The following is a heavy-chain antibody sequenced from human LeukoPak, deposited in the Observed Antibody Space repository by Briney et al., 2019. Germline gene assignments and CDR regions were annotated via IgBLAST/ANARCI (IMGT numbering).Heavy chain of an antibody. D-gene: IGHD3-10*01. CDR3: ARGGTMVRGVIPRDY. Sequence: SETLSLTCAVYGGSFSGYYWSWIRQPPGKGLEWTGEINHSGSTNYNPSLKSRVTISVDTSKNQFSLKLSSATAADTAVYYCARGGTMVRGVIPRDYWGQGTLVTVSS. V-gene: IGHV4-34*01. J-gene: IGHJ4*02. CDR2: INHSGST. CDR1: GGSFSGYY.